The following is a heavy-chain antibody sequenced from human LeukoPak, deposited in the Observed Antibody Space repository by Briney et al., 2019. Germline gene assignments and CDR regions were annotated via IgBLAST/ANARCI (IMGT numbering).Heavy chain of an antibody. CDR1: GYTFTGYY. CDR2: INPNSGGA. D-gene: IGHD4-23*01. J-gene: IGHJ3*02. Sequence: ASVKVSCKASGYTFTGYYMHWVRQAPGQGLEWMGWINPNSGGANYAQKFQGWVTMTRDTSISTAYMELSRLRSDDTAVYYCARDLTDPDYGGNSGGAFDIWGQGTMVTVSS. CDR3: ARDLTDPDYGGNSGGAFDI. V-gene: IGHV1-2*04.